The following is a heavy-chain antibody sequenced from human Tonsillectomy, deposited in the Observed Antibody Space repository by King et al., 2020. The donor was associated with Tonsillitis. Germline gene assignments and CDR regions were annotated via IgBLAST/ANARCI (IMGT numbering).Heavy chain of an antibody. CDR2: SYYSGIT. CDR3: ARDYCSSSSCYDAFDT. CDR1: GGSISPYY. Sequence: VQLQESGPGLVKPSETLSLTCTVSGGSISPYYWSWIRQPPGKGLEWIGYSYYSGITNYNPSLKSRVTISVDTSKKQFSLKLSSVTAADTAVYYCARDYCSSSSCYDAFDTWGQGAMVTVSS. V-gene: IGHV4-59*01. D-gene: IGHD2-2*01. J-gene: IGHJ3*02.